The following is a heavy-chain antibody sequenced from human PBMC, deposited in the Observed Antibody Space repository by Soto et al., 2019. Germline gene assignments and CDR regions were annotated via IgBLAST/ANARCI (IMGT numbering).Heavy chain of an antibody. J-gene: IGHJ6*02. CDR1: GGSISSYY. D-gene: IGHD3-3*01. Sequence: SETLSLTCTVSGGSISSYYWSWIRQPPGKGLEWIGYIYYSGSTNYNPSLKSRVTISVDTSKNQFSLKLSSVTAADTAVYYCARNQGVVNYYYYGMDVWGQGTTVTVSS. CDR2: IYYSGST. V-gene: IGHV4-59*01. CDR3: ARNQGVVNYYYYGMDV.